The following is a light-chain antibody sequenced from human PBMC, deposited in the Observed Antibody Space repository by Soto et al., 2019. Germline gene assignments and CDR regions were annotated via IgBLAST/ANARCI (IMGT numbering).Light chain of an antibody. CDR3: QQFYNYPRT. J-gene: IGKJ1*01. CDR1: QDIGTY. CDR2: DAS. V-gene: IGKV1-8*01. Sequence: AIRMTQSPSSFSASTGDRVSITCRATQDIGTYLAWYRQIPGKAPKLLIYDASTLQTGVPSRFSGSGSGTDFTLTISYLQSEDFGTYYCQQFYNYPRTFGQGTKV.